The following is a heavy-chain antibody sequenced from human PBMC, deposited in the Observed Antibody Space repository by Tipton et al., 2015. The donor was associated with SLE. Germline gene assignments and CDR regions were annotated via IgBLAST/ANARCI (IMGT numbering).Heavy chain of an antibody. J-gene: IGHJ4*02. V-gene: IGHV4-59*07. Sequence: TLSLTCTVSGGSISSYYWGWIRQSPGKGLEWIGYIFYSGSTNYNPSLKSRVTISVDTSKNQFSLKLSSVTAADTAVYYCARSLGTYYYDSTVAFWGQGTLVTVSS. CDR3: ARSLGTYYYDSTVAF. D-gene: IGHD3-22*01. CDR2: IFYSGST. CDR1: GGSISSYY.